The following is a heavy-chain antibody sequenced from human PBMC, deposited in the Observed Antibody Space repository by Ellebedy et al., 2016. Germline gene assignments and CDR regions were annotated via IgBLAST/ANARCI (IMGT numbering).Heavy chain of an antibody. J-gene: IGHJ3*02. CDR1: GYTFTGYY. V-gene: IGHV1-2*02. Sequence: ASVKVSXXASGYTFTGYYMHWVRQAPGQGLEWMGWINPNSGGTNYAQKFQGRVTMTRDTSISTAYMELSRLRSDDTAVYYCATDQVGSSGWYEAFDIWGQGTMVTVSS. D-gene: IGHD6-19*01. CDR3: ATDQVGSSGWYEAFDI. CDR2: INPNSGGT.